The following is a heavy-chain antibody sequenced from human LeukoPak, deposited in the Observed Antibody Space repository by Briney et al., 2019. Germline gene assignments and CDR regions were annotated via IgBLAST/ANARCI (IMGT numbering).Heavy chain of an antibody. CDR3: ARLSLTYCSGGSCMF. CDR1: GGSFSGYY. J-gene: IGHJ4*02. D-gene: IGHD2-15*01. Sequence: SETLSLACAIYGGSFSGYYWSWIRQPPGKGLEWIGEINRSGSTNYNPSLKSRVTISVDTSKNQFSLKLSSVTAADTAVYYCARLSLTYCSGGSCMFWGQGTLVTVSS. CDR2: INRSGST. V-gene: IGHV4-34*01.